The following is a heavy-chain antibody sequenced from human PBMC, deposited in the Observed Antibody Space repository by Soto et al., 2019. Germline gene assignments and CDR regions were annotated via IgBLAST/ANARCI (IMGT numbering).Heavy chain of an antibody. V-gene: IGHV1-69*06. J-gene: IGHJ4*02. Sequence: QVLLLQSGSEVKKPGSSVKVSCKASGDAFQSYAIHWVRQAPGQGLEYMGRIIPSYDRTKYAQKFQCRLTVTADMYTSTVDMELSSLRSEDTAVYYCARDPTNDYGDDTFDYWGQGTKVIVSS. CDR3: ARDPTNDYGDDTFDY. D-gene: IGHD4-17*01. CDR2: IIPSYDRT. CDR1: GDAFQSYA.